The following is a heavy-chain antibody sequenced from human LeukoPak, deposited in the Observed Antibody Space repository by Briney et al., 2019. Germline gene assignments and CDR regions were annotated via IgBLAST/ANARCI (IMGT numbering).Heavy chain of an antibody. J-gene: IGHJ4*02. V-gene: IGHV3-74*01. CDR1: GNYW. Sequence: GGSLRLSCAASGNYWMHWVRQVPGKGPVWVSHINSDGSWTSYADSVKGRFTISKDNAKNTVYLQMNSLRAEDTAVYYCVSFYETYWGRGTLVTVSS. CDR3: VSFYETY. CDR2: INSDGSWT. D-gene: IGHD2/OR15-2a*01.